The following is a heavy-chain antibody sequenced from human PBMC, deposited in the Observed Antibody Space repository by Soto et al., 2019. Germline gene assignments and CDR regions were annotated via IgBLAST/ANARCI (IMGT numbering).Heavy chain of an antibody. CDR3: AKAFLFRTAMVTGYFDY. J-gene: IGHJ4*02. D-gene: IGHD5-18*01. CDR2: ISYDGSNK. CDR1: GVTFSSSG. V-gene: IGHV3-30*18. Sequence: GGSMKLSSAASGVTFSSSGMHGVRQAPGKGLEWVAVISYDGSNKYYADSVKGRFTISRDNSKNTLYLQMNSLRAEDTAVYYCAKAFLFRTAMVTGYFDYWGQGTLVTVSS.